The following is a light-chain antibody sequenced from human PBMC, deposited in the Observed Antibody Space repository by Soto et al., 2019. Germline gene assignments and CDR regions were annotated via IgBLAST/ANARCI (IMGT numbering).Light chain of an antibody. CDR3: QQTNSFPLT. CDR2: TAS. V-gene: IGKV1-12*01. CDR1: QGINSW. Sequence: DIQMTQSPSSVSASVGDRVTITCRASQGINSWLAWYQQQPGKAPNLLIYTASSLQAGVPSRFSGSGSGTDFTLTISGLQPEVFATYYCQQTNSFPLTFGGGTKVDIK. J-gene: IGKJ4*01.